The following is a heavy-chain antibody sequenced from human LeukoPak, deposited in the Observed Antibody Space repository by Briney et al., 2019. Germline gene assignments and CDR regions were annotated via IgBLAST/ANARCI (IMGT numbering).Heavy chain of an antibody. CDR1: GGSVSGYY. V-gene: IGHV4-34*01. J-gene: IGHJ4*02. D-gene: IGHD3-3*01. CDR2: ISHRGRT. Sequence: RPSETLSLTCAVYGGSVSGYYWSWIRQPPGKGLEWIGEISHRGRTHYNPSLKGRVTMPVDTSKNQFALEVDSVTAADTAVYYCARIPLYFLEPFDYWGQGILVTVSS. CDR3: ARIPLYFLEPFDY.